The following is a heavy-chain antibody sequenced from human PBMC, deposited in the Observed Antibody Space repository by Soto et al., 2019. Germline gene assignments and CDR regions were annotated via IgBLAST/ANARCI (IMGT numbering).Heavy chain of an antibody. CDR2: IYYSGST. Sequence: SETLSLTCIVSGGSISNYYWSWIRQPPGKGLEWIGYIYYSGSTNYNPSLKSRVTISVDTSKNQFSLKLTSVTAADTAVYYCARDKITGLFDYWGQGTLVTVSS. V-gene: IGHV4-59*12. CDR3: ARDKITGLFDY. J-gene: IGHJ4*02. CDR1: GGSISNYY. D-gene: IGHD2-8*02.